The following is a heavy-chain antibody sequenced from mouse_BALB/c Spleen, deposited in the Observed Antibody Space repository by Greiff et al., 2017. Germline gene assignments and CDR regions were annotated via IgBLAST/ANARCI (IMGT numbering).Heavy chain of an antibody. Sequence: VQLQQSGPELVKPGASVKISCKASGYSFTGYFMNWVMQSHGKSLEWIGRINPYKGDTFYNQKFKGKATLTVDKSSSTAHMELRSLASEDSAVYYCAREAYFDAMDYWGQGTSVTGSS. V-gene: IGHV1-20*02. CDR1: GYSFTGYF. J-gene: IGHJ4*01. CDR3: AREAYFDAMDY. CDR2: INPYKGDT. D-gene: IGHD2-10*01.